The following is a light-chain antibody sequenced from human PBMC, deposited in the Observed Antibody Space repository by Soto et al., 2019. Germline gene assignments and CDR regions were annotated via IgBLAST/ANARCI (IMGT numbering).Light chain of an antibody. V-gene: IGKV1-5*01. CDR2: HAS. CDR3: QQYNSYS. CDR1: PSSSNW. Sequence: IQLTQSPSTLPASVGDRVTLTCRASPSSSNWLAWYQQKPGTAPKLLIYHASILETAVPSRFSGNGSGTEFTLTISCLQPGDFATYYCQQYNSYSFGQGSRVEIK. J-gene: IGKJ1*01.